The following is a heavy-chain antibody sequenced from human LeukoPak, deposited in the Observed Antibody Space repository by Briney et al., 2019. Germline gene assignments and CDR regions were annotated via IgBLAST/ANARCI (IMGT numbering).Heavy chain of an antibody. Sequence: SETLSLTCTVSGGSISSSGYYWGWIRQPPGKGLEWIASIYYSGSTYYNPSLKSRVTISVDASKNQLSLKLSSLTAADTAVYCARHEYSGSYYGLSWFDPWGQGTLVTVSS. J-gene: IGHJ5*02. D-gene: IGHD1-26*01. CDR3: ARHEYSGSYYGLSWFDP. CDR2: IYYSGST. CDR1: GGSISSSGYY. V-gene: IGHV4-39*01.